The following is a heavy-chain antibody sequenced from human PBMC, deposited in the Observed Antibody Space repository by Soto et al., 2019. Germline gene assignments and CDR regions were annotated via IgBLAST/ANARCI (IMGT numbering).Heavy chain of an antibody. CDR2: ITSNPEGGTT. Sequence: EVQMVESGGGLVRPGGSLRLSCVASGFTFTKAWMNWVRRAPGKGLEWVGRITSNPEGGTTDYAVPVNGRFTISRDDSKNTLYLQMNSLKTEDTAVYYCTTEVSGPDGYWGQGTLVTVSS. J-gene: IGHJ4*02. CDR1: GFTFTKAW. D-gene: IGHD3-3*01. CDR3: TTEVSGPDGY. V-gene: IGHV3-15*01.